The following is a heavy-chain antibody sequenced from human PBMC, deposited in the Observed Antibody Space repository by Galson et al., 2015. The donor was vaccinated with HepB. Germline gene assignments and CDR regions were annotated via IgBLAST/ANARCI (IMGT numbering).Heavy chain of an antibody. D-gene: IGHD3-9*01. J-gene: IGHJ3*02. CDR3: ARDRLRYFDWLVDDAFDI. V-gene: IGHV1-18*04. Sequence: SVKVSCKASGYTFTGYYMHWVRQAPGQGLEWMGWISAYNGNTNYAQKLQGRVTMTTDTSTSTAYMELRSLRSDDTAVYYCARDRLRYFDWLVDDAFDIWGQGTMVTVSS. CDR1: GYTFTGYY. CDR2: ISAYNGNT.